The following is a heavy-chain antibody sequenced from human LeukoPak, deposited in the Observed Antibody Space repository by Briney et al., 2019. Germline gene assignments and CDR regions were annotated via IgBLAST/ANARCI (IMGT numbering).Heavy chain of an antibody. D-gene: IGHD3-9*01. J-gene: IGHJ4*02. CDR2: ISSSSSYI. V-gene: IGHV3-21*01. Sequence: KPGGSLRLSCAASGFTFSSYSMNWVRQAPGKGLEWVSSISSSSSYIYYADSVKGRFTISRDNAKNSLYLQMNSLRAEDTAVYYCARGHYDILTGYYKEGYWGQGTLVTVSS. CDR1: GFTFSSYS. CDR3: ARGHYDILTGYYKEGY.